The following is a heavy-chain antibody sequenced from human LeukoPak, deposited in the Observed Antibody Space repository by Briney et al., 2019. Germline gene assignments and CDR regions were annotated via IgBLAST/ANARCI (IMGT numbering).Heavy chain of an antibody. CDR1: GFTFSSYA. J-gene: IGHJ4*02. CDR3: AKDRGRRGYSGYDPRAFDY. CDR2: ISGSGGST. D-gene: IGHD5-12*01. Sequence: GGSLRLSCAASGFTFSSYAMSWVRQASRKGLEWVSAISGSGGSTYYADSVKGRFTISRDNSKNTLYLQMNSLRAEDTAVYYCAKDRGRRGYSGYDPRAFDYWGQGTLVTVSS. V-gene: IGHV3-23*01.